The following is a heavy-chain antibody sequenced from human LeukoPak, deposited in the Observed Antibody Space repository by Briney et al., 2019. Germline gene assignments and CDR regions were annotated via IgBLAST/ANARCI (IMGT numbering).Heavy chain of an antibody. CDR3: ARDCSSTTCYNF. J-gene: IGHJ4*02. V-gene: IGHV3-23*01. Sequence: GGSLRLSCAASGFTFSDYAMSWVRQAPGKGLEWVSGISGSGATTYYADSVKGRFTISRDNSKNTLYLQMNSLRGEDTAVYYCARDCSSTTCYNFWGQGTLVTVSS. CDR2: ISGSGATT. CDR1: GFTFSDYA. D-gene: IGHD2-2*02.